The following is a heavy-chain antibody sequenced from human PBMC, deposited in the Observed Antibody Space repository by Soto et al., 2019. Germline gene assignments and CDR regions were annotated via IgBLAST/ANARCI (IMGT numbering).Heavy chain of an antibody. J-gene: IGHJ5*02. V-gene: IGHV1-69*01. CDR2: IIPIFGTA. Sequence: QVQLVQSGAEVKKPGSSVKVSCKASGGTFSSYAISWVRQAPGQGLEWMGGIIPIFGTANYAQKFQGRVTITAAESTSTAYMELRSLRSEDTAVYYCARDCSSTSCYREWFDPWGQGTLVTVSS. CDR3: ARDCSSTSCYREWFDP. CDR1: GGTFSSYA. D-gene: IGHD2-2*01.